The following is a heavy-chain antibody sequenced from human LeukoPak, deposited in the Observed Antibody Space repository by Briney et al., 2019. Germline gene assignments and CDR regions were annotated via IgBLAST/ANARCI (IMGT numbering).Heavy chain of an antibody. CDR1: GGSISSSNW. CDR3: ARQSTLTTFAFDI. CDR2: IFYSGST. V-gene: IGHV4-4*02. Sequence: SETLSLTCAVSGGSISSSNWWSWVRQPPGKALEWFGNIFYSGSTHYTPSLKSRVIMSVDTSKKHFSLNLTSLTAADTAMYYCARQSTLTTFAFDIWGPGTMVTVSS. D-gene: IGHD4-11*01. J-gene: IGHJ3*02.